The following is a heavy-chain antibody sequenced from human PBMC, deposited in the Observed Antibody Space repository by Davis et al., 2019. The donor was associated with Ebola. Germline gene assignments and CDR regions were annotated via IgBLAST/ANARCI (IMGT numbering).Heavy chain of an antibody. D-gene: IGHD3-22*01. CDR3: AKVGGYYYDSSGVDY. J-gene: IGHJ4*02. V-gene: IGHV3-30*18. CDR2: ISYDGSNK. CDR1: GFTFSSYG. Sequence: GESLKISCAASGFTFSSYGMHWVRQAPGKGLEWVAVISYDGSNKYYADSVKGRFTISRDNSKNTLYLQMNSLRAEDTAVYYCAKVGGYYYDSSGVDYWGQGTLVTVSS.